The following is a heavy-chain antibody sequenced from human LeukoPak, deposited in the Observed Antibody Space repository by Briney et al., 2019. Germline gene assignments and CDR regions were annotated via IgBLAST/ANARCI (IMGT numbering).Heavy chain of an antibody. J-gene: IGHJ4*02. Sequence: PGGSLRLSCAASGFTFSNYWMSWVRQAPGKGLEWVANIKQEGSEKYHVDSVKGRFTISRDNAKNSLYLQMNSLRVEDTAFYYCAKDNRRHYTSGPNPDSLHWGQGALVTVSS. CDR3: AKDNRRHYTSGPNPDSLH. CDR2: IKQEGSEK. CDR1: GFTFSNYW. D-gene: IGHD6-19*01. V-gene: IGHV3-7*03.